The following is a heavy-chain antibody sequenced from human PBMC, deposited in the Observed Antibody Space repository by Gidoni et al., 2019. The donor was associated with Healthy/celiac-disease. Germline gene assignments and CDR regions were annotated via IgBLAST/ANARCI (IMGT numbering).Heavy chain of an antibody. J-gene: IGHJ4*02. CDR2: ISDDGSNK. Sequence: QVQLVESGGGVVQPGRSLRLSCAASGFTFSSYAMHWVRQAPGKGLEWVAVISDDGSNKYYADSVKGRFTISRDNSKNTLYLQMNSLRAEDTAVYYCARDGGSGSYYRAGYIDYWGQGTLVTVSS. V-gene: IGHV3-30-3*01. CDR1: GFTFSSYA. D-gene: IGHD3-10*01. CDR3: ARDGGSGSYYRAGYIDY.